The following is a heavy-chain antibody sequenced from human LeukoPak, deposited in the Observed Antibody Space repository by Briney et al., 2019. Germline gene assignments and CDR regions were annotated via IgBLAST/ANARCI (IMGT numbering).Heavy chain of an antibody. CDR2: ISGSGSSI. Sequence: GGSPRLSCAAFGFTFSSYDMSWVRQAPGKGLEWVSSISGSGSSIYYADSVKGRFTISRDNSKNTMYLQMNSLRAEDTAVYYCAKGSNILTDYLDYWGQGTLVTVSS. D-gene: IGHD3-9*01. J-gene: IGHJ4*02. CDR1: GFTFSSYD. V-gene: IGHV3-23*01. CDR3: AKGSNILTDYLDY.